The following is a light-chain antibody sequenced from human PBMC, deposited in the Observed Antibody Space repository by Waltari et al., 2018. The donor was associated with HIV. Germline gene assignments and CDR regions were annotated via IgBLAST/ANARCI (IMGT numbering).Light chain of an antibody. J-gene: IGLJ2*01. Sequence: QSVLTQPPSVSGAPGQRVTISCTGGSSNIGADYDVHWSQQIPGTAPKRLISGNKNRPSGVPDRFSASKSGASASLAITGLQAEDEADYFGQSYDRSLSASVVFGGGTKLTVL. CDR2: GNK. CDR3: QSYDRSLSASVV. V-gene: IGLV1-40*01. CDR1: SSNIGADYD.